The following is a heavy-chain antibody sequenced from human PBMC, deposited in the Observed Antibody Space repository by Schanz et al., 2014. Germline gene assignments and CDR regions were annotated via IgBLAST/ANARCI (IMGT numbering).Heavy chain of an antibody. Sequence: DVQLLASGGGLVQPGGSLRLSCAASGFTFNSYAMTWVRQAPGKGLEWVSSISHSGGSKYYADSVKGRFTISRDNAKNSLYLQMNSLRAEDTAVYYCAKQIHYDILTVTRNWGQGTLVTVSS. CDR1: GFTFNSYA. CDR3: AKQIHYDILTVTRN. D-gene: IGHD3-9*01. J-gene: IGHJ4*02. V-gene: IGHV3-23*01. CDR2: ISHSGGSK.